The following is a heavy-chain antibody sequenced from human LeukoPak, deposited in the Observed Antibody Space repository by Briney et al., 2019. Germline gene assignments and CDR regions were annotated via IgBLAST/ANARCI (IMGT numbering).Heavy chain of an antibody. CDR2: ISGSGGST. J-gene: IGHJ4*02. Sequence: QPGGSLRPSCAASGFTFGNYGMGWVRQAPGKGLEWVSAISGSGGSTYYADSVKGRFTISRDNSKNTLYLQMNSLRAEDTAVYYCAKRAWYYDSSGYFYYFDYWGQGTLVTVSS. CDR1: GFTFGNYG. D-gene: IGHD3-22*01. V-gene: IGHV3-23*01. CDR3: AKRAWYYDSSGYFYYFDY.